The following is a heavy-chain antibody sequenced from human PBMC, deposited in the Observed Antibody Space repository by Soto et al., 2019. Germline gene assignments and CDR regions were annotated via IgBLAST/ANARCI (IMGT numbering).Heavy chain of an antibody. D-gene: IGHD3-10*01. CDR2: INRDGSEE. J-gene: IGHJ5*02. Sequence: PGGSLRLSCVASGFTFSGYWMGWVRQAPGKGLEWVANINRDGSEEHYVDSVKGRFTISRDNAKNSVYLQMDSLRGDDSAVYYCARDPGTRSDSLRGLGWFDPWGQGTLVTVSS. CDR1: GFTFSGYW. V-gene: IGHV3-7*03. CDR3: ARDPGTRSDSLRGLGWFDP.